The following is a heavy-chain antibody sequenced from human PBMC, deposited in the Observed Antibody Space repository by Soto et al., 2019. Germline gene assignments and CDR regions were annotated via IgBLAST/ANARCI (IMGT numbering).Heavy chain of an antibody. CDR1: GSSIIGYY. D-gene: IGHD3-16*01. CDR2: IHYSGSA. J-gene: IGHJ5*02. V-gene: IGHV4-59*12. Sequence: PSETLSLTCTFSGSSIIGYYWTWIRQSPERGLEWIGYIHYSGSANYNPSLNSRLTMSVDRSNSQFSMKLAYVTAADTAVYYCARGVGGSRLNWFDPWGQGTLVTVSS. CDR3: ARGVGGSRLNWFDP.